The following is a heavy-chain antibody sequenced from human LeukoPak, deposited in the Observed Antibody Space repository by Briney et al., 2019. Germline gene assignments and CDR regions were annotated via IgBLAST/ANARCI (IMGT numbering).Heavy chain of an antibody. CDR2: IIPIFGTA. CDR1: GGTFSSYA. CDR3: ARVVLTGDYFDY. V-gene: IGHV1-69*05. D-gene: IGHD7-27*01. Sequence: SVKVSCKASGGTFSSYAISWVRQAPGQGLEWMGRIIPIFGTANYAQKFQGRVTITTDESTSTAYMELSSLRSEDTAVYYCARVVLTGDYFDYWGQGTQVTVSS. J-gene: IGHJ4*02.